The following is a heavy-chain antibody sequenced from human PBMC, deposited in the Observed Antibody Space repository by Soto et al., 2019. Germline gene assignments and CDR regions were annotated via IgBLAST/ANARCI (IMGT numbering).Heavy chain of an antibody. V-gene: IGHV3-21*01. CDR1: GFTFSSYS. J-gene: IGHJ2*01. CDR2: ISSSSSYI. Sequence: EVQLVESGGGLVKPGGSLRLSCAASGFTFSSYSMNWVRQAPGKGLEWVSSISSSSSYIYYADSVKGRFTISRDNAKNSLYLQMNSLRAEDTAVYYCARDTYYDVWSGYYPPYWYFDLWGRGTLVTVSS. D-gene: IGHD3-3*01. CDR3: ARDTYYDVWSGYYPPYWYFDL.